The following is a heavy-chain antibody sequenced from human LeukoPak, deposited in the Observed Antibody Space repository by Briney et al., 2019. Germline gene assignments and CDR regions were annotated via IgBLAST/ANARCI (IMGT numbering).Heavy chain of an antibody. CDR2: MNPNSGNR. D-gene: IGHD3-16*01. CDR1: GYTFTNSD. CDR3: ARVPTYFDRVWGISETQEFDY. Sequence: ASVRVSCKASGYTFTNSDINWVRQATGQALEWVGWMNPNSGNRGYAESFQGRVTMTMNTSVNTAYMELITLTSEDTAVYYCARVPTYFDRVWGISETQEFDYWGQGTLVTVSS. J-gene: IGHJ4*02. V-gene: IGHV1-8*01.